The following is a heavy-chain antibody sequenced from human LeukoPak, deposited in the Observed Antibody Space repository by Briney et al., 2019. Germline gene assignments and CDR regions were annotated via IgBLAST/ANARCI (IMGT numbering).Heavy chain of an antibody. J-gene: IGHJ4*02. V-gene: IGHV3-7*05. CDR2: INHDGSEK. CDR3: ARGAPYRDSDDY. Sequence: GASVKVSCKASGYTFTGYYMHWVRQAPGKGLEWVANINHDGSEKYSVDSVKGRFTISRDNAKNSLYLQMNSLRDEDTAVYYCARGAPYRDSDDYWGQGTLVTVSS. CDR1: GYTFTGYY. D-gene: IGHD1-26*01.